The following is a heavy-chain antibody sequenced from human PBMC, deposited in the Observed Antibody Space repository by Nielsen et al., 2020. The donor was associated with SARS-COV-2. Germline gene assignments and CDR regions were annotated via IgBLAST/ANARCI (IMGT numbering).Heavy chain of an antibody. CDR2: INWNGGDI. CDR1: GFAFDDYA. Sequence: SLKISCAASGFAFDDYAMHWVRQAPGKGLEWVSGINWNGGDIGYADSVKGRFTISRDNSKKTLYLQMNSLRAEDTAIYYCARVNHSSISAWGQGTLVTVSS. V-gene: IGHV3-9*01. D-gene: IGHD1-14*01. CDR3: ARVNHSSISA. J-gene: IGHJ5*02.